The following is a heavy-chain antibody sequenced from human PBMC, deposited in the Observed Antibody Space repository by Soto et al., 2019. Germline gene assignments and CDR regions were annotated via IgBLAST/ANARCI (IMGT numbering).Heavy chain of an antibody. CDR3: ARPIKYHLDPRPHSPWFAP. V-gene: IGHV1-69*13. D-gene: IGHD2-2*03. CDR1: GGTFGSYA. CDR2: IIPIFSTP. J-gene: IGHJ5*02. Sequence: SVKVSCKTSGGTFGSYAISWVRQAPGQGLEWMGGIIPIFSTPNYAQKFQGRVTITADESTSTAYMELSSLRSEDTAVYYCARPIKYHLDPRPHSPWFAPGGGGPLVTVPS.